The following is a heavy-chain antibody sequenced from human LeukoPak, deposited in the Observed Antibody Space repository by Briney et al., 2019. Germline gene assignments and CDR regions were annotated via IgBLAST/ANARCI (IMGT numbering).Heavy chain of an antibody. CDR1: GFTFSSYW. CDR3: ARDMVRGVKPLDY. Sequence: PGGSLRLSCAASGFTFSSYWMSWVRQAPGKGLEWVANIKQDGSEKYYVDSVKGRFTISRDNAKNSLYLQMNSLRAEDTAVYYCARDMVRGVKPLDYWDQGTLVTVSS. D-gene: IGHD3-10*01. V-gene: IGHV3-7*01. J-gene: IGHJ4*02. CDR2: IKQDGSEK.